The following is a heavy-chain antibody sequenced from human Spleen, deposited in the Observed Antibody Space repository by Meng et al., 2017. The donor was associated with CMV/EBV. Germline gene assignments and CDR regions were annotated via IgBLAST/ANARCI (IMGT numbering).Heavy chain of an antibody. CDR2: IYYSGST. Sequence: QVQPQQSGAGLLKPSETLSLTCAVYGGSFSGYYWSWIRQPLGKGLEWIGSIYYSGSTYYNPSIKSRVTISVDTSKNQFSLKLSSVTAADTAVYYCARGLEEYLGWELGYWGQGTLVTVSS. J-gene: IGHJ4*02. D-gene: IGHD7-27*01. CDR1: GGSFSGYY. CDR3: ARGLEEYLGWELGY. V-gene: IGHV4-34*01.